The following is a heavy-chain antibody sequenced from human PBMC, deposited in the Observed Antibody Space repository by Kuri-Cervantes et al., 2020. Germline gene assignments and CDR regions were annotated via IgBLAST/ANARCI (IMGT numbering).Heavy chain of an antibody. D-gene: IGHD6-19*01. CDR3: AKDRYSSGSHTGYFQH. J-gene: IGHJ1*01. CDR1: GFTFNTFG. CDR2: ISGSSKHI. Sequence: GGSLRLSCAASGFTFNTFGLNWVRQAPGRGLEWVSSISGSSKHIYYADSIRGRFTISRDNAKNSLYLQMNSLRAEDTALYYCAKDRYSSGSHTGYFQHWGQGTLVTVSS. V-gene: IGHV3-21*04.